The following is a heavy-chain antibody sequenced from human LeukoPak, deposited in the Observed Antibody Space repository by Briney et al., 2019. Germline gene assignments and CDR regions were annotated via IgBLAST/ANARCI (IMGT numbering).Heavy chain of an antibody. Sequence: SETLSLTCTVSGGSISSGGYYWSWIRQHPGKVLEWIGYIYYSGSTYYNPSLKSRVTISVDTSKNQFSLKLSSVTAADTAVYYCAREVTVVAATGNWFDPWGQGTLVTVSS. V-gene: IGHV4-31*03. CDR1: GGSISSGGYY. CDR2: IYYSGST. J-gene: IGHJ5*02. D-gene: IGHD2-15*01. CDR3: AREVTVVAATGNWFDP.